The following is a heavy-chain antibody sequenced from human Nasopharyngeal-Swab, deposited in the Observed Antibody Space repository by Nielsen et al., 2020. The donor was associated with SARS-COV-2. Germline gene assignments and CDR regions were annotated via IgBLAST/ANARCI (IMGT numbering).Heavy chain of an antibody. D-gene: IGHD3-10*01. CDR1: GFSLSTSGMC. Sequence: SGPTLVQPTQTLTLTCTFSGFSLSTSGMCVSWIRQPPGKALEWLARIDWDDDKYYSTSLKTRLTISKDTSKNQVVLTMTNMDPVDTATYYCARGVRLTRITMVRGPIESVYGMDVWGQGTTVTVSS. V-gene: IGHV2-70*11. J-gene: IGHJ6*02. CDR2: IDWDDDK. CDR3: ARGVRLTRITMVRGPIESVYGMDV.